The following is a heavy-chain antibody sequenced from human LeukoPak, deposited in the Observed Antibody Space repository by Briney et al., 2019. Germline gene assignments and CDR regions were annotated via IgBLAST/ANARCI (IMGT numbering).Heavy chain of an antibody. Sequence: SETLSLTCAVYGGSFSGYYWSWIRQPPGKGPELIGSIYHRGNAYYNPSLKSRVTISLDTSKNQFSLKLSSVTAADTAVYYCARDLGYYRMDVWGKGTTVTVSS. CDR3: ARDLGYYRMDV. D-gene: IGHD7-27*01. CDR1: GGSFSGYY. J-gene: IGHJ6*04. CDR2: IYHRGNA. V-gene: IGHV4-34*01.